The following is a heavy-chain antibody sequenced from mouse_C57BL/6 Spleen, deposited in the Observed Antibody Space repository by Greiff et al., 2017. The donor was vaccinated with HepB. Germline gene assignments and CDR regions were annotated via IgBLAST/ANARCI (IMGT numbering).Heavy chain of an antibody. CDR1: GYTFTSYW. CDR2: IDPSDSYT. J-gene: IGHJ2*01. Sequence: QVQLQQPGAELVMPGASVKLSCKASGYTFTSYWMHWVKQRPGQGLEWIGEIDPSDSYTNYNQKFKGKSTLTVDKSSSTAYMQLSSLTSEDSAVYYCARWVDYFDYWGQGTTLTVSS. V-gene: IGHV1-69*01. CDR3: ARWVDYFDY. D-gene: IGHD1-1*01.